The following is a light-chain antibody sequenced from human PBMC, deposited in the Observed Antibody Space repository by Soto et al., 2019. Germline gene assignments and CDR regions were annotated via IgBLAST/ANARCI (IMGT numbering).Light chain of an antibody. J-gene: IGKJ3*01. CDR3: QQYGSSPGT. V-gene: IGKV3-20*01. CDR2: GAF. Sequence: EIVLTQSPDTLSLSPGERATLSCRASQSVKNNYLAWYQQKPGQAPRLLIYGAFNRVPGIPDRFSGSGSGTDFTLTISRLEPEDSAVYYCQQYGSSPGTFGPGTRV. CDR1: QSVKNNY.